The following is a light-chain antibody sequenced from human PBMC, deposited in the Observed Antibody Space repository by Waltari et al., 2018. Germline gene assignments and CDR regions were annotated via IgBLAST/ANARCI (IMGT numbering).Light chain of an antibody. CDR1: SSDVGGSDY. CDR2: EVT. V-gene: IGLV2-8*01. J-gene: IGLJ3*02. Sequence: QSALTQPPSASGSPGQSVPIPCNGTSSDVGGSDYVSWYQQHPDKAPKLIIYEVTKRPSVVPDRFSGSKSGNTASLTVSGLQAEDEADYYCSSYAGSNLWVFGGGTKLTVL. CDR3: SSYAGSNLWV.